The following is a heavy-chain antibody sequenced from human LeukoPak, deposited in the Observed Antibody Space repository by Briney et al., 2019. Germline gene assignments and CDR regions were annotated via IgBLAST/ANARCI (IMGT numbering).Heavy chain of an antibody. CDR2: IYYSGST. CDR1: GFTFSTYA. J-gene: IGHJ4*02. CDR3: ARGIAVAPGY. V-gene: IGHV4-59*08. Sequence: GSLRLSCAASGFTFSTYAMSWVRQPPGKGLEWIGYIYYSGSTHYNPSLKSRVTISVDTSKNQFSLNLSSVTAADTAVYYCARGIAVAPGYWGQGTLVTVSS. D-gene: IGHD6-19*01.